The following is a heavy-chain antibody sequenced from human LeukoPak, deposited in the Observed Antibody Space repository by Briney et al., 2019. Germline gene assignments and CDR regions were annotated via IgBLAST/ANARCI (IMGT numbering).Heavy chain of an antibody. Sequence: GGSLRLSCAASAFTFSNYWMSWVRQAPGKGLEWVANIKEDGSEINCVGSVKGRFTISRDNAKNSLYLQMNSLRVDDTAVYYCARDRGYSTFDFWGQGTLVTVSS. V-gene: IGHV3-7*01. CDR3: ARDRGYSTFDF. CDR2: IKEDGSEI. CDR1: AFTFSNYW. J-gene: IGHJ4*02. D-gene: IGHD4-23*01.